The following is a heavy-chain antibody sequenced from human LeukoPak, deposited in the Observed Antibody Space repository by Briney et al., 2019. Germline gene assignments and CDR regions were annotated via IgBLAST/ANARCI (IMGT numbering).Heavy chain of an antibody. D-gene: IGHD1-1*01. CDR1: RYTFTRYS. Sequence: GASVKVSCKASRYTFTRYSITWVRQAPGQGLEWMGWISTFNGNTNYAQKFQGRFTLTTDTSTNTAYMDLRSLTFDDTAVYYCARGNWNGPKFHSDYWGQGTLVTVSS. V-gene: IGHV1-18*01. CDR3: ARGNWNGPKFHSDY. CDR2: ISTFNGNT. J-gene: IGHJ4*02.